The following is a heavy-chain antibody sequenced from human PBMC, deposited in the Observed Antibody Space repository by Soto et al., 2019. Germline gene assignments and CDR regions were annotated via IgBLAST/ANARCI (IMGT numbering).Heavy chain of an antibody. CDR3: ARDSSSKLRYFDY. Sequence: GGSLRLSCAASGFTFSSYSMNWVRQAPGKGLEWVSSISSSSSYIYYADSVKGRFTISRDNAKNSLYLQMNSLRAEDTAVYYCARDSSSKLRYFDYWGQGTLVTVSS. D-gene: IGHD2-2*01. V-gene: IGHV3-21*01. CDR2: ISSSSSYI. J-gene: IGHJ4*02. CDR1: GFTFSSYS.